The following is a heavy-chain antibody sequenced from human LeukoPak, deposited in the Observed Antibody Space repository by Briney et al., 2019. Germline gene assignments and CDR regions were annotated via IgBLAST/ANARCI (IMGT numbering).Heavy chain of an antibody. J-gene: IGHJ3*02. CDR2: ISSSSSYI. CDR1: GFTVSSNY. D-gene: IGHD3-3*01. V-gene: IGHV3-21*01. Sequence: GGSLRLSCAASGFTVSSNYMSWVRQAPGKGLEWVSSISSSSSYIYYADSVKGRFTISRDNAKNSLYLQMNSLRAEDTAVYYCARDKVVWSGYYTDAFDIWGQGTMVTVSS. CDR3: ARDKVVWSGYYTDAFDI.